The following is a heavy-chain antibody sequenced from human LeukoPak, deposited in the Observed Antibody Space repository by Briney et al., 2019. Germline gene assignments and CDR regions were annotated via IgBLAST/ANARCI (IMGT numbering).Heavy chain of an antibody. V-gene: IGHV1-2*02. J-gene: IGHJ4*02. CDR2: INPNSGGT. CDR3: ARADYFDY. CDR1: GYTFTDYC. Sequence: ASVKVSCKASGYTFTDYCMHWVRQAPGQGLEWMGWINPNSGGTNYAQKFQGRVTMTRDTSISTAYMELSRLRSDDTALYYCARADYFDYWGQGTLVTVSS.